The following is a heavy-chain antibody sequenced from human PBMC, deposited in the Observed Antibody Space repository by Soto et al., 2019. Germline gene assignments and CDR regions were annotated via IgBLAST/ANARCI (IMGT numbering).Heavy chain of an antibody. CDR3: APIVVVPAAQRLIGNVDY. J-gene: IGHJ4*02. CDR2: IYYSGST. D-gene: IGHD2-2*01. CDR1: GGSISSSSYY. V-gene: IGHV4-39*01. Sequence: QLQLQESGPGLVKPSETLSLTCTVSGGSISSSSYYWGWIRQPPGKGLEWIGSIYYSGSTYYNPSLKSRVTISVDTSKNQFSLKLSSVTAADTAVYYCAPIVVVPAAQRLIGNVDYWGQGTLVTVSS.